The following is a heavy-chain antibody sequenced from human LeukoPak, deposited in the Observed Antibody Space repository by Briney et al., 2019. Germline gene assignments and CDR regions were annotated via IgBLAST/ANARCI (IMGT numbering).Heavy chain of an antibody. D-gene: IGHD3-22*01. Sequence: SETLSLICTVSGGSISSYYWSWIRQPPGKGLEWIGYIYYSGSTNYNPSLKSRVTISVDTSKNQFSLKLSSVTAADTAVYYCARPLLYYYDSSGYYYWGQGTLVTVSS. J-gene: IGHJ4*02. CDR1: GGSISSYY. CDR2: IYYSGST. CDR3: ARPLLYYYDSSGYYY. V-gene: IGHV4-59*12.